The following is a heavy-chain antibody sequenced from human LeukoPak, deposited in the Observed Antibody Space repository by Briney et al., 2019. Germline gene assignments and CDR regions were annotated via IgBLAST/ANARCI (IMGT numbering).Heavy chain of an antibody. Sequence: PGGSLRLSCAASGFTFSSYWMSWVRQAPGKGLEWVANIKQDGSEKYYVDSVKGRFTISRDNAKNSLYLQMNSLRAEDTAVYYCQGNTMIVVDTPDAFDIWGQGTVVTVSS. D-gene: IGHD3-22*01. CDR3: QGNTMIVVDTPDAFDI. CDR1: GFTFSSYW. J-gene: IGHJ3*02. CDR2: IKQDGSEK. V-gene: IGHV3-7*01.